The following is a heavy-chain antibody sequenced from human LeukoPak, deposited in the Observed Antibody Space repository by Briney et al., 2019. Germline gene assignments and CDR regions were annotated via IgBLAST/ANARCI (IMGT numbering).Heavy chain of an antibody. D-gene: IGHD3-9*01. V-gene: IGHV3-53*01. J-gene: IGHJ4*02. CDR3: ATADILTGSDY. CDR1: GFTVSSNY. Sequence: GGSLRLSCAASGFTVSSNYMSWVRQAPGKGLEWVSVIYSGGSTYYADSVKGRFTISRDNSKNTLYLQMNSLRAEDTAAYYCATADILTGSDYWGQGTLVTVSS. CDR2: IYSGGST.